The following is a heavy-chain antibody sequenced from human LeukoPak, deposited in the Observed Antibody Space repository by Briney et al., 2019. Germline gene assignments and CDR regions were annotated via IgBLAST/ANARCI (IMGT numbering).Heavy chain of an antibody. J-gene: IGHJ4*02. V-gene: IGHV3-48*01. Sequence: HPGGSLRLSCAASGFTFNSYAMNWVRQAPGKGLEWVSYISSSSSTIYYADSVKGRFTISRDNAKNSLYLQMNSLRAEDTAVYYCARGSTYYDSSGQVPFDYWGQGTLVTVSS. CDR1: GFTFNSYA. CDR3: ARGSTYYDSSGQVPFDY. D-gene: IGHD3-22*01. CDR2: ISSSSSTI.